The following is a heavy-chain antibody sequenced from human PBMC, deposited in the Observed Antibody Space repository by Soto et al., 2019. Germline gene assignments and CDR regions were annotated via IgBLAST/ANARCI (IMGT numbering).Heavy chain of an antibody. CDR2: MNPNSGYT. Sequence: ASVKVSCKASGYTFTSYDINWVRQAPGQGLEWMGWMNPNSGYTAYAQKFQDRVTMTRDTSIRTAYMELSSLRSEDTAVYFCSKGHRVTTKVYSGTCVFDSWGQGTLVTVSS. V-gene: IGHV1-8*01. CDR1: GYTFTSYD. CDR3: SKGHRVTTKVYSGTCVFDS. J-gene: IGHJ4*02. D-gene: IGHD4-17*01.